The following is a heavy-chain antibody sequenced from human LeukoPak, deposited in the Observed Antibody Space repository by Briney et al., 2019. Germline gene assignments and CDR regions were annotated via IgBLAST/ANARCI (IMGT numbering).Heavy chain of an antibody. Sequence: GGSLRLSCAASGFTFSNAWMSWVRQAPGKGLEWVGRIKSKTDGGTTDYAPPVKGRFTISRDDSKNTLYLQMNSLKTEDTAVYYCTTDLVGYYDYVWGSYRYTNDAFDIWGQGTMVTVSS. D-gene: IGHD3-16*02. J-gene: IGHJ3*02. CDR1: GFTFSNAW. CDR2: IKSKTDGGTT. CDR3: TTDLVGYYDYVWGSYRYTNDAFDI. V-gene: IGHV3-15*01.